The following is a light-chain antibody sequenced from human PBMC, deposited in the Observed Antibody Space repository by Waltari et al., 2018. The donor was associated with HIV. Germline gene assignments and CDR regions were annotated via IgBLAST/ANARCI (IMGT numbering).Light chain of an antibody. CDR3: YSTESSGTHRV. J-gene: IGLJ3*02. CDR1: TLPKKY. V-gene: IGLV3-10*01. Sequence: SYELTPPPSVSVSPGQTARITCSGDTLPKKYAHWYQQKSGQAPVLVIYEDIKRPSGIPERFSGSSSGTVAILTISGAQVEDEADYYCYSTESSGTHRVFGGGTKLTVL. CDR2: EDI.